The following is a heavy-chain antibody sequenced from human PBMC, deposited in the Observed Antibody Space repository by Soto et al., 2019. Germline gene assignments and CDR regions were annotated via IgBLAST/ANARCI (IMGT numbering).Heavy chain of an antibody. CDR2: INPNSGGT. CDR1: GYTFTGYY. Sequence: QVQLVQSGAEVKKPGASVKVSCKASGYTFTGYYMHWVRQAPGQGLEWMGGINPNSGGTNYAQMFQGWVTMTRDTPISTAYMELSRLRSDATAVYYCATQRSDWELSFDYWGQGTLVTVSS. D-gene: IGHD1-26*01. CDR3: ATQRSDWELSFDY. J-gene: IGHJ4*02. V-gene: IGHV1-2*04.